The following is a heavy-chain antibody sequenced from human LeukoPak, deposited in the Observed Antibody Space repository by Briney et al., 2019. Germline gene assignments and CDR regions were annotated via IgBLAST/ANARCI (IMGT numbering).Heavy chain of an antibody. CDR2: INPSGGST. CDR1: GYIFTSYY. V-gene: IGHV1-46*01. J-gene: IGHJ6*03. CDR3: ARAVQLERPPPLIGYYYIDV. D-gene: IGHD1-1*01. Sequence: ASVKVSCKASGYIFTSYYMHWVRQAPGQGLEWMGIINPSGGSTSYAQKFQGRLTMTRDMSTSTVYMELSSLRSEDTAVYYCARAVQLERPPPLIGYYYIDVWGKGTTVTVSS.